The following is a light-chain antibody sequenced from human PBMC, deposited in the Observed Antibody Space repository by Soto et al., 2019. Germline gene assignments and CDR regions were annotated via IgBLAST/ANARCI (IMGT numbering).Light chain of an antibody. CDR1: QSVSSY. J-gene: IGKJ4*01. CDR2: DAS. CDR3: QQRSNWPELT. V-gene: IGKV3-11*01. Sequence: IVLTQSPATLSLSPGERATLSCRASQSVSSYLAWYQQKPGQAPRLLIYDASNRATGIPPRFSGSGSGTDFTLTISSLEPEDFAVYYCQQRSNWPELTFGGGTRVEIK.